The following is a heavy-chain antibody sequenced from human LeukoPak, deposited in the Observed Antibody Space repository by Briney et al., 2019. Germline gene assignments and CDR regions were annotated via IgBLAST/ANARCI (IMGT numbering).Heavy chain of an antibody. Sequence: SETLSLTCTVSGGSISSYYWSWIRQPPGKGLEWIGYIYYSGSTKYNPSLKSRVTISVDTSKNQFSLKLSSVTAADTAVYYCASTTGRGYSYASWGQGTPVTVSS. CDR1: GGSISSYY. D-gene: IGHD5-18*01. J-gene: IGHJ5*02. CDR3: ASTTGRGYSYAS. V-gene: IGHV4-59*12. CDR2: IYYSGST.